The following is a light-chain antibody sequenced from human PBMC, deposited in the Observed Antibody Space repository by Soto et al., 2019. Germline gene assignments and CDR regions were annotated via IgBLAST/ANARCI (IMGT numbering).Light chain of an antibody. V-gene: IGLV2-8*01. CDR3: TSYAGSNNLL. J-gene: IGLJ2*01. Sequence: QSVLTQPPSASGSPGQSVTISCTGTSSDVGAYKYVSWYQHHPGEAPRLMIYEVNKRPSGVPDRFSGSKSGNTASLTVSGLQAEDEADCYCTSYAGSNNLLFGGGTKLTVL. CDR1: SSDVGAYKY. CDR2: EVN.